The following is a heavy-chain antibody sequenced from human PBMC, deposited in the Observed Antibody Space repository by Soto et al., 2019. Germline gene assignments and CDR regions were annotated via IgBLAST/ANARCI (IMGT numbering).Heavy chain of an antibody. CDR1: GGSFSGYY. CDR3: ASGLGHDFDY. CDR2: INHSGST. J-gene: IGHJ4*02. D-gene: IGHD7-27*01. Sequence: SETLSLTCAVYGGSFSGYYWSWIRQPPGKGLEWIGEINHSGSTNYNPSLKSRVTISVDTSKNQFSLKLSSVTAADTAVYYCASGLGHDFDYWGQGTLVTVSS. V-gene: IGHV4-34*01.